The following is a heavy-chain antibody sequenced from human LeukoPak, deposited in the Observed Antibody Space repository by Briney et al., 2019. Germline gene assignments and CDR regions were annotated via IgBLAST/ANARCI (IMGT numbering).Heavy chain of an antibody. CDR2: ISAYNGNT. D-gene: IGHD1-26*01. CDR3: ARDRYGVRSGSCDY. Sequence: ASVKVSCKASGYTLTGYGISWVRQAPGQGLEWMGWISAYNGNTNYAQKLQGRVTMTTDTSTSTAYMELRSLRSDDTAVYYCARDRYGVRSGSCDYWGQGTLVTVSS. J-gene: IGHJ4*02. V-gene: IGHV1-18*01. CDR1: GYTLTGYG.